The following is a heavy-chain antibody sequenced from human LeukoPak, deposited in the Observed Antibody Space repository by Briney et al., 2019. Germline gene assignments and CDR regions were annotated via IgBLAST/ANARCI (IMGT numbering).Heavy chain of an antibody. V-gene: IGHV4-38-2*02. CDR1: GYSIRSGYY. CDR3: ATDFWSGTNIIDY. D-gene: IGHD3-3*01. Sequence: SETLSLTCTVSGYSIRSGYYWGWIRQPPGKGLEWIGNIYHNGSTDYNPSLKSRVTISVDTSKNQFSLKLSSVTAADTAVYYCATDFWSGTNIIDYWGQGTLVTVSS. CDR2: IYHNGST. J-gene: IGHJ4*02.